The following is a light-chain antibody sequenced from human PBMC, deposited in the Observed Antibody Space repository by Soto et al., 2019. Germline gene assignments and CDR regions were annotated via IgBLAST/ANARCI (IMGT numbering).Light chain of an antibody. V-gene: IGKV3-15*01. CDR3: QQYNNWPPWT. CDR1: QSVSSN. Sequence: EIVMTQSPATLSVSPGERATLSCRASQSVSSNLALYQQQPGQAPRPLIYVASTRATGIPVTFSGSGSGTEYTLTISGLQSEDFSVYYCQQYNNWPPWTFGRGTKVEIK. CDR2: VAS. J-gene: IGKJ1*01.